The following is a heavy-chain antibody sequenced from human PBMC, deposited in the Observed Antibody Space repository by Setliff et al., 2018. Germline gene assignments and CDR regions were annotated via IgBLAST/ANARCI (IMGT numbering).Heavy chain of an antibody. CDR2: IRVYDGYT. V-gene: IGHV1-18*01. J-gene: IGHJ4*02. D-gene: IGHD1-26*01. CDR3: VRELGQWALDF. Sequence: ASVKVSCKPSGYMFTTYGISWVRQDPGQGLEWMGWIRVYDGYTDYAQKFQGRVTMTKDTSTSTAYMELRSLRPDDTAVYYCVRELGQWALDFWGQGTLVTVSS. CDR1: GYMFTTYG.